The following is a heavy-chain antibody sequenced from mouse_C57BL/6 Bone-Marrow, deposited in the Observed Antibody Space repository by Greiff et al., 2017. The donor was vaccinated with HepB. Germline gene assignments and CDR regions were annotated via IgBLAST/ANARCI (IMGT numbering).Heavy chain of an antibody. V-gene: IGHV3-6*01. Sequence: EVQLQESGPGLVKPSQSLSLTCSVTGYSITSGYYWNWIRQFPGNKLEWMGYISYDGSNNYNPSLKNRISITRDTSKNQFFLKLNSVTTEDTATYYCAREGGLRRGVYYYAMDYWGQGTSVTVSS. D-gene: IGHD2-4*01. J-gene: IGHJ4*01. CDR1: GYSITSGYY. CDR3: AREGGLRRGVYYYAMDY. CDR2: ISYDGSN.